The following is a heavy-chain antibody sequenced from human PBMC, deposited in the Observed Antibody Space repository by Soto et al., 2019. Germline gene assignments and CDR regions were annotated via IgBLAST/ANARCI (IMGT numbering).Heavy chain of an antibody. V-gene: IGHV1-69*01. D-gene: IGHD4-17*01. J-gene: IGHJ3*02. Sequence: QVQLVQSGAEVKKPGSSVKVSCKASGGTFSSYAISWVRQAPGQGLEWMGGIIPIFGTANYAQKVQGRVTITADESTSTAYMELSSLRSEDTAVYYCASEIYGGKPAAFDIWGQGTMVTVSS. CDR2: IIPIFGTA. CDR1: GGTFSSYA. CDR3: ASEIYGGKPAAFDI.